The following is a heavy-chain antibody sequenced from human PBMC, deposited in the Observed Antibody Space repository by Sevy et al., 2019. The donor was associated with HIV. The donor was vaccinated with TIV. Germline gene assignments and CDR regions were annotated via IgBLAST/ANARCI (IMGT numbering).Heavy chain of an antibody. Sequence: ASVKVSCKASGGTFSSYAISWVRQAPGQGLEWMGGIIPIFGTANYAQKFQGRVTITADESTSTAYMELSSLRSEDTAVYYCARDSSGSESFDYWGQGTLVTVSS. CDR3: ARDSSGSESFDY. CDR2: IIPIFGTA. V-gene: IGHV1-69*13. CDR1: GGTFSSYA. J-gene: IGHJ4*02. D-gene: IGHD3-10*01.